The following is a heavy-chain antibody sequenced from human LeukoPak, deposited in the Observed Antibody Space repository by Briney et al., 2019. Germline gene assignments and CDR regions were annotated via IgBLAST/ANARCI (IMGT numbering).Heavy chain of an antibody. V-gene: IGHV3-66*04. CDR3: ARLSSSWSPVDY. J-gene: IGHJ4*02. D-gene: IGHD6-13*01. Sequence: PGGSLRLSCAASGFTVSHNYMSWVRQAPGKGLEWVSLIYSGGSTYYADSVKGRFTISRDNSENTLYLQMNSLRAEDTAVYYCARLSSSWSPVDYWGQGTLVTVSS. CDR2: IYSGGST. CDR1: GFTVSHNY.